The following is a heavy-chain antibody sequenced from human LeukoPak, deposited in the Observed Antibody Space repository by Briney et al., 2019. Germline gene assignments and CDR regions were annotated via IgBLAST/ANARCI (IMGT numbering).Heavy chain of an antibody. V-gene: IGHV3-49*03. CDR1: GFTFGAYL. D-gene: IGHD6-19*01. CDR2: ISGGTT. J-gene: IGHJ4*02. CDR3: SRGSGWLSVY. Sequence: GGSLRLSCTAAGFTFGAYLMSWFRQAPGKGLEWIGFISGGTTEYAASVKGRFTISRDDSTSIAYLQMNSLTTEATAVYYCSRGSGWLSVYWGQGTLVTVSS.